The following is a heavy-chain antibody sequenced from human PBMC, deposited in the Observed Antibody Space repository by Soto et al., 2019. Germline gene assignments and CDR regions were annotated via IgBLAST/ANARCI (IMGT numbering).Heavy chain of an antibody. CDR3: VKRVYYSFDI. CDR2: IVSNGGST. Sequence: GGSLRLSCSASGFTFSSYAMHWVRQAPGKGLEYVSTIVSNGGSTYYADSVKARFTISRDNSKNTLYLQMSSLRTEDTAVYYCVKRVYYSFDIWPQATLVTVS. D-gene: IGHD1-26*01. J-gene: IGHJ3*02. V-gene: IGHV3-64D*06. CDR1: GFTFSSYA.